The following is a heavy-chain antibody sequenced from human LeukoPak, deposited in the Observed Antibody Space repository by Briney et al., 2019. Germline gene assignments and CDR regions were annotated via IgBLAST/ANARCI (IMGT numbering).Heavy chain of an antibody. Sequence: PGGSLRLSYAASGFTFSSYYMHWVRQAPGKGLVWVSRINSDGSTISYADSVKGRFTISRDNAKNTLYLQMNSLRAEDTAVYYCASYAVTFVYYMDVWGKGTTVTVSS. CDR3: ASYAVTFVYYMDV. CDR1: GFTFSSYY. D-gene: IGHD3-16*01. V-gene: IGHV3-74*01. J-gene: IGHJ6*03. CDR2: INSDGSTI.